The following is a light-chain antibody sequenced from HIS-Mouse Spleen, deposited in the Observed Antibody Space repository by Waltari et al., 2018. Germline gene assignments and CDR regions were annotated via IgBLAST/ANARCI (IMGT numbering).Light chain of an antibody. CDR3: AAWDDGLNGYV. Sequence: QSVLTQPPSASGTPGQRVTISCSGSSSNIGSNTVNWYQQPPGTAPKLLIYSNNPRPSGVPARFSGSKSGTSASLAISGLQSEDEADYYCAAWDDGLNGYVFGTGTKVTVL. V-gene: IGLV1-44*01. J-gene: IGLJ1*01. CDR1: SSNIGSNT. CDR2: SNN.